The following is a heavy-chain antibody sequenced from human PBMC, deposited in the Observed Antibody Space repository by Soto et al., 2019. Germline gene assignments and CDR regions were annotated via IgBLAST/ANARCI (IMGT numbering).Heavy chain of an antibody. J-gene: IGHJ4*02. Sequence: SETLSLTCTVSGGSISSHYWSWIRQPPGQGLEWIGYIYYSGSTNYNPSLKSRVTISVDTSKSQFSLRLSSVTAADTAVYYCARGYSNYYFDYWGQGTLVTVSS. CDR3: ARGYSNYYFDY. CDR1: GGSISSHY. CDR2: IYYSGST. V-gene: IGHV4-59*11. D-gene: IGHD4-4*01.